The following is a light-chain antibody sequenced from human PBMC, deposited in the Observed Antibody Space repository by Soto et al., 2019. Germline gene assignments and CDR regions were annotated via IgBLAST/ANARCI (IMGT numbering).Light chain of an antibody. Sequence: QSALTQPPSVSGAPGQRVTISCTGSSSNIGAGYDVHWYQQLPGRAPKLLIYDNSNRPSGVPDRFSGSKSGTSGSLAITGLQAEDEADYYCQSYDTSLSGSCVFGSGTKLTVL. CDR3: QSYDTSLSGSCV. V-gene: IGLV1-40*01. CDR1: SSNIGAGYD. J-gene: IGLJ1*01. CDR2: DNS.